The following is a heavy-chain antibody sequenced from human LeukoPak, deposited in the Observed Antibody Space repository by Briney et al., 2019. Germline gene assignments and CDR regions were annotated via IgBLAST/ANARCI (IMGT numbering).Heavy chain of an antibody. V-gene: IGHV5-51*01. CDR1: GYKLTNNW. CDR3: LRFALTSSLDY. J-gene: IGHJ4*02. CDR2: IYPGYSDG. Sequence: GESLKISCKISGYKLTNNWIGWVRQVPRKGLEWMGLIYPGYSDGKYSPSFQGQVTLSVDASISTAYLHLSCLRASDTAIYYCLRFALTSSLDYWGQGTLVTVSS. D-gene: IGHD6-13*01.